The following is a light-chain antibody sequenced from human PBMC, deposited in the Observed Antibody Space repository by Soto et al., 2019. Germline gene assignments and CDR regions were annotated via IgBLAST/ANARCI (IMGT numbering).Light chain of an antibody. CDR3: FSYEASGTYV. J-gene: IGLJ1*01. CDR1: SSDVGGYNL. CDR2: EGS. Sequence: QSVLTQPASVSGSPGQSITISCTGTSSDVGGYNLVSWYQHHPGKAPKLLIYEGSRRPSGVSNRFSGSKSGNTASLTISGLQAEDEADYHCFSYEASGTYVFATGTKLTVL. V-gene: IGLV2-23*01.